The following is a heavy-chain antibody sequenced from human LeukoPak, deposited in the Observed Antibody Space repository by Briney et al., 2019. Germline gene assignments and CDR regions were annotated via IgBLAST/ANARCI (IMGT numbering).Heavy chain of an antibody. V-gene: IGHV3-21*01. CDR2: ISSSSSYI. Sequence: PGGSLRLSCAASGFTFSSYSMNWVRQAPGKGLEWVSSISSSSSYIYYADSVKGRFAISRDNAKNSLYLQMNSLRAEDTAVYYCARDLVTMVRGVGGTTNYYGMDVWGQGTTVTVSS. D-gene: IGHD3-10*01. CDR3: ARDLVTMVRGVGGTTNYYGMDV. CDR1: GFTFSSYS. J-gene: IGHJ6*02.